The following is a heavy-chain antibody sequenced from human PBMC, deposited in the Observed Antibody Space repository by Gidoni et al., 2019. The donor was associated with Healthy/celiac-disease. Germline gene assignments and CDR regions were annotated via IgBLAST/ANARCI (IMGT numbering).Heavy chain of an antibody. CDR2: ISYDGSNK. Sequence: QVQLVESGGSVVQPGRSLRLSCAASGFTFSSYGMHWVSQAPGKGLEWVAVISYDGSNKYYADSVKGRFTISRDNSKNTLYLQMNSLRAEDTAVYYCAKDSESATIVPAEYFQHWGQGTLVTVSS. V-gene: IGHV3-30*18. CDR3: AKDSESATIVPAEYFQH. CDR1: GFTFSSYG. D-gene: IGHD5-12*01. J-gene: IGHJ1*01.